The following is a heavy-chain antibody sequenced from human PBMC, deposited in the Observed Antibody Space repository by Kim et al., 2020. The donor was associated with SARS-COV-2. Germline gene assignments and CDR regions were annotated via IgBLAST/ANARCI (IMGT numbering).Heavy chain of an antibody. J-gene: IGHJ4*02. D-gene: IGHD3-22*01. CDR3: ARGSAITMIVYD. V-gene: IGHV4-59*09. Sequence: NYNPSLKSRVTISVDTSKNQFSLKLSSVTAADTAVYYCARGSAITMIVYDWGQGTLVTVSS.